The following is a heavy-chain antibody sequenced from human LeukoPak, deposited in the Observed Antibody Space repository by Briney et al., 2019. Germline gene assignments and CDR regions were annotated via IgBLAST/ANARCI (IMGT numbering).Heavy chain of an antibody. Sequence: ASVEVSCKASGYTFTSYYMHWVRQAPGQGLEWMGIINPSGGSTSYAQKFQGRVTMTRDMSTSTVYMELSSLRSEDTAVYYCARSPPGHCSGGSCPYFDYWGQGTLVTVSS. CDR1: GYTFTSYY. D-gene: IGHD2-15*01. J-gene: IGHJ4*02. CDR2: INPSGGST. CDR3: ARSPPGHCSGGSCPYFDY. V-gene: IGHV1-46*01.